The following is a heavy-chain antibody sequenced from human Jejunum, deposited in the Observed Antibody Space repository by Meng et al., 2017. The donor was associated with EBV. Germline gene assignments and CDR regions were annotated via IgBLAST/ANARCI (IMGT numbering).Heavy chain of an antibody. D-gene: IGHD6-19*01. Sequence: VELLGSGGDLVQPGGSLRLSCTVSGFDLSNNGISWVRQVPGRGLEWVSSFFDHTDNTYYADSVKGRFTISRDNSRNTLYLQMSSLSVDDTAVYYCVGHGYNSGWWGQGTLVTVSS. CDR1: GFDLSNNG. V-gene: IGHV3-23*01. CDR2: FFDHTDNT. J-gene: IGHJ4*02. CDR3: VGHGYNSGW.